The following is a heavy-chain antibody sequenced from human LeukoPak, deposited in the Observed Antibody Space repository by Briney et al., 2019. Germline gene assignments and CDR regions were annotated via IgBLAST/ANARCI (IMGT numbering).Heavy chain of an antibody. CDR1: GFTFSSYS. CDR2: ISSSSSYI. D-gene: IGHD3-22*01. Sequence: GGSLRLSCAASGFTFSSYSMNWVRQAPGKGLEWVSSISSSSSYIYYADSVKGRFTISRDNAKNSLYLQMNSLRAEDTAVYYCARATRPGTYYYDSSGYSLDSWGQGTLVTVSS. J-gene: IGHJ4*02. V-gene: IGHV3-21*01. CDR3: ARATRPGTYYYDSSGYSLDS.